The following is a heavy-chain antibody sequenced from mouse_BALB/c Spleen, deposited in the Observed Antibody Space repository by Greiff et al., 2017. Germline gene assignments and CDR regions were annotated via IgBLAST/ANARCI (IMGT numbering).Heavy chain of an antibody. D-gene: IGHD2-4*01. CDR3: TRLRAKNYGFDY. CDR2: IDPANGNT. Sequence: EVQLQQSGAELVKPGASVKLSCTASGFNIKDTYMHWVKQRPEQGLEWIGRIDPANGNTKYDPKFQGKATITADTSSNTAYLQLSSLTSEDTAVYYCTRLRAKNYGFDYWGQGTTLTVSS. J-gene: IGHJ2*01. CDR1: GFNIKDTY. V-gene: IGHV14-3*02.